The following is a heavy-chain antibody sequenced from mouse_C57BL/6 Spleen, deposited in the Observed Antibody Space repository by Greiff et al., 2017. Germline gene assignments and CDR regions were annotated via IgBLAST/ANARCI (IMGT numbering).Heavy chain of an antibody. V-gene: IGHV1-52*01. D-gene: IGHD2-3*01. CDR2: IDPSDSET. J-gene: IGHJ1*03. CDR3: ASTDRWLLTRSWYFDV. CDR1: GYTFTSYW. Sequence: VQLQQPGAELVRPGSSVKLSCKASGYTFTSYWMHWVKQRPIQGLEWIGNIDPSDSETHYNQKFKDKATLTVDKSSSTAYMQLSSLTSEDSAVYYCASTDRWLLTRSWYFDVWGTGTTVTVSS.